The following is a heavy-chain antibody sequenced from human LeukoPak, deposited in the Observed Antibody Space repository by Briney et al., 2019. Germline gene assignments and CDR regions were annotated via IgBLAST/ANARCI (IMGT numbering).Heavy chain of an antibody. D-gene: IGHD3-22*01. CDR1: GGSISSYY. J-gene: IGHJ4*02. V-gene: IGHV4-59*01. Sequence: PSETLSLTCTVSGGSISSYYWSWIRQPPGKGLEWIGYIYYSGSTNYNPSLKSRVTISVDTSKNQFSLKLSSVTAADTAVYYCASTVGDSSGYYPFYFDYWGQGTLVTVSS. CDR2: IYYSGST. CDR3: ASTVGDSSGYYPFYFDY.